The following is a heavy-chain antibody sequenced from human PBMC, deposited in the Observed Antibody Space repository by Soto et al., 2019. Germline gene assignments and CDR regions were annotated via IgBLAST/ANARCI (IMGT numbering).Heavy chain of an antibody. CDR2: IYYSGST. Sequence: SETLSLTCTVSGGSISGYYWSWIRQRPGKGLEWIGYIYYSGSTNYNPSLQSRVTISVDTSKKQFSLRLSSVTAADTAVYYCARHPVRRSARYAFDIWGQRTMVTVSS. V-gene: IGHV4-59*08. J-gene: IGHJ3*02. CDR1: GGSISGYY. CDR3: ARHPVRRSARYAFDI. D-gene: IGHD6-6*01.